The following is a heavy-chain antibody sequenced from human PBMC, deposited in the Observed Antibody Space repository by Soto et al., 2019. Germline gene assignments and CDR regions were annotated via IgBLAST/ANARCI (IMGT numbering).Heavy chain of an antibody. CDR2: INPNGGRT. CDR1: GYTFTSYF. J-gene: IGHJ4*02. CDR3: AREGNLGRWLQPLDF. D-gene: IGHD5-12*01. V-gene: IGHV1-46*01. Sequence: ASVKVSCKASGYTFTSYFMHWVRQAPGQGLEWLGIINPNGGRTTYAQKFQGRVTMTRDTSTSTVYMEMSSLRSDDTAKYFCAREGNLGRWLQPLDFWGQGTLVTVSS.